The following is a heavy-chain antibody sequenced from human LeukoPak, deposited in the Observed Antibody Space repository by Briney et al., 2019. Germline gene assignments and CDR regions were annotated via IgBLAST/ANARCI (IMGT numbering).Heavy chain of an antibody. J-gene: IGHJ4*02. Sequence: GASVKVSCKASGGTFSSYAISWVRQTPGQGLEWMGGIIPIFGTANYAQKFQGRVTITADKSTSTAYMELSSLRSEDTAVYYCATQRIYGSGSLFDYWGQGTLVTVSS. CDR3: ATQRIYGSGSLFDY. D-gene: IGHD3-10*01. V-gene: IGHV1-69*06. CDR2: IIPIFGTA. CDR1: GGTFSSYA.